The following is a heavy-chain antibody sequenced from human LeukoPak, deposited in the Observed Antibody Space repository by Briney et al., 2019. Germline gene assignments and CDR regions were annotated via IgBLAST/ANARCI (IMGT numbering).Heavy chain of an antibody. Sequence: SQTLSLTCTVSGGSISSGDYYWSWIRQPPGKGLEWIGYIYYSRSTYYNPSLKSRVTISVDTSKNQFSLKLSSVTAADTAVYYCARRSYCSGGSCYLPYYYYMDVWGKGTTVTVSS. D-gene: IGHD2-15*01. CDR3: ARRSYCSGGSCYLPYYYYMDV. CDR1: GGSISSGDYY. J-gene: IGHJ6*03. V-gene: IGHV4-30-4*08. CDR2: IYYSRST.